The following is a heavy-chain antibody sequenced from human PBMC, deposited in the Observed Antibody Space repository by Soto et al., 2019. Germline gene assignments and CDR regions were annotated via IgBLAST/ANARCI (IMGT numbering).Heavy chain of an antibody. CDR1: GFTFSSYA. V-gene: IGHV3-30-3*01. Sequence: PGGSLRLSCAASGFTFSSYAMHWVRQAPGKGLEWVAVISYDGSNKYYADSVKGRFTISRDNSKNTLYLQMNSLRAEDTAVYYCARGMGATSLRGYYYYGMDVWGQGTTVTVSS. CDR2: ISYDGSNK. J-gene: IGHJ6*02. D-gene: IGHD1-26*01. CDR3: ARGMGATSLRGYYYYGMDV.